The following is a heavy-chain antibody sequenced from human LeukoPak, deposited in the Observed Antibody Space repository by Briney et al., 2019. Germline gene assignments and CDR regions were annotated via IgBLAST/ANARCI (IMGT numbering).Heavy chain of an antibody. CDR1: GFTFSSYW. D-gene: IGHD6-19*01. CDR3: ARVIAVAGLSFFDY. Sequence: GGSLRLSCAASGFTFSSYWMSWVRQAPGKGPEWVANIKQDGSEKYYVDSVKGRFTISRDNAKNSLYLQMNSLRAEDTAVYYCARVIAVAGLSFFDYWGQGTLVTVSS. V-gene: IGHV3-7*01. J-gene: IGHJ4*02. CDR2: IKQDGSEK.